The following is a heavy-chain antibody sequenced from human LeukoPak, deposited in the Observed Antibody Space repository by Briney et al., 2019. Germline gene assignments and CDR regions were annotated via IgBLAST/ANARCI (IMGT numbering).Heavy chain of an antibody. CDR2: IKSKTDGGTT. CDR3: TTVLGIIAVAGRIVDY. V-gene: IGHV3-15*07. D-gene: IGHD6-19*01. J-gene: IGHJ4*02. CDR1: GFTFSSYW. Sequence: PGGSLRLSCAASGFTFSSYWMHWVRQAPGKGLEWVGRIKSKTDGGTTDYAAPVKGRFTISRDDSKNTLYLQMNSLKTEDTAVYYCTTVLGIIAVAGRIVDYWGQGTLVTVSS.